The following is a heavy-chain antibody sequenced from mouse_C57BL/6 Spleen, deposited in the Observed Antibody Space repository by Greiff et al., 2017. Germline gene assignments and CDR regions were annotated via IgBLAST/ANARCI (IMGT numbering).Heavy chain of an antibody. CDR1: GYTFTDYY. CDR2: INPNNGGT. Sequence: VQLQQSGPELVKPGASVKISCKASGYTFTDYYMNWVKQSHGKSLEWIGDINPNNGGTSYNQKFKGKATLTVDKSSSTAYMELRSLTSEDSAVYYCARGDSSFAYWGQGTLVTVSA. D-gene: IGHD2-12*01. J-gene: IGHJ3*01. V-gene: IGHV1-26*01. CDR3: ARGDSSFAY.